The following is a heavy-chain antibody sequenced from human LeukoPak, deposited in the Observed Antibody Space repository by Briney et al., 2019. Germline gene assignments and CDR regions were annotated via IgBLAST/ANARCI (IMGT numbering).Heavy chain of an antibody. D-gene: IGHD4-17*01. J-gene: IGHJ4*02. CDR3: ARGPTAVSRRLDY. Sequence: SETLSLTCTVSGGSITSGGYYWSWIRQHPGKGLELIGYIHYSGSTYYNPSLKSRLTISVDTSKNKFSLKLRSVTAADTAVYYCARGPTAVSRRLDYWGQGTLVTVSS. V-gene: IGHV4-31*03. CDR2: IHYSGST. CDR1: GGSITSGGYY.